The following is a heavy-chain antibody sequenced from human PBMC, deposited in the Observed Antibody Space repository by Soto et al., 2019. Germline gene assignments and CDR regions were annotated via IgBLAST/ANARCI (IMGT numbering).Heavy chain of an antibody. D-gene: IGHD3-9*01. CDR3: ATSLRYFDFDY. J-gene: IGHJ4*02. V-gene: IGHV4-59*01. CDR2: IYYSGST. Sequence: SETLSLTCTVSGGSISSYYWSWIRQPPGKGLEWIGYIYYSGSTSNNPSLKSRVTISIDTSKNQFSLKLTSVTAADTAVYYCATSLRYFDFDYWGQGTLVTVSS. CDR1: GGSISSYY.